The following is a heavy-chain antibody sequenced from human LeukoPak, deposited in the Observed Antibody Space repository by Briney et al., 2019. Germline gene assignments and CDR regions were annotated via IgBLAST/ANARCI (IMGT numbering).Heavy chain of an antibody. CDR1: GFTFSSYE. V-gene: IGHV3-48*03. CDR3: ASVGYCGGDCYSAHFDY. D-gene: IGHD2-21*02. CDR2: ISSSGSTM. J-gene: IGHJ4*02. Sequence: GGSLRLSCAASGFTFSSYEMNWVRQAPGKGLEWVSYISSSGSTMYYADSVKGRFTISRDNAKNSLYLQMNSLRAEDTAVYYCASVGYCGGDCYSAHFDYWGQGTLVTVSS.